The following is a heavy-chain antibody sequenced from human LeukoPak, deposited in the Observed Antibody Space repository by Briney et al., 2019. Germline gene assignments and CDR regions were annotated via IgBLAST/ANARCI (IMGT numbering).Heavy chain of an antibody. CDR3: ARSPTYGVPGPVEFDY. V-gene: IGHV4-30-4*08. Sequence: SETLSLTCSVSAASISNGDYYWSWLRQPPGKGLEWIGYIYYSGSTYFNPSLKSRVTMSMDTSKNQFSLKLTSVTAADTAVYYCARSPTYGVPGPVEFDYWGQGTLVTVSS. CDR1: AASISNGDYY. J-gene: IGHJ4*02. CDR2: IYYSGST. D-gene: IGHD4-17*01.